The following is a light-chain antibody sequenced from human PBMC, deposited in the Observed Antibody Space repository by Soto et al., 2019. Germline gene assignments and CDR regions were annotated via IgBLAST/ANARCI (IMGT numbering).Light chain of an antibody. J-gene: IGKJ3*01. CDR3: QKYNSAPAT. CDR2: AAS. Sequence: DIQMTQSPSSLSASVGDRVTITCRASQGISNYLAWYQQKPGKVPKLLIYAASSLHSGVPSRFSGSGSGTTFALTISSLQPKNVATYYCQKYNSAPATFGPGTKVDIK. CDR1: QGISNY. V-gene: IGKV1-27*01.